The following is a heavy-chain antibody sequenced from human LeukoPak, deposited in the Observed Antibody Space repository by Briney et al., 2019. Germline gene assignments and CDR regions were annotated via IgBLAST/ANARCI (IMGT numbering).Heavy chain of an antibody. J-gene: IGHJ5*02. D-gene: IGHD5-18*01. CDR1: GGSISGSH. Sequence: SETLSLTCTVSGGSISGSHWGRIRQPPGKGLEWIMSLYSTGTTEYNASLKSRVAMSVDTSKNQLSLKLTSVTAADTAVYYCVARPLTAPRAWFDPWGQGLLVTVSS. V-gene: IGHV4-59*08. CDR2: LYSTGTT. CDR3: VARPLTAPRAWFDP.